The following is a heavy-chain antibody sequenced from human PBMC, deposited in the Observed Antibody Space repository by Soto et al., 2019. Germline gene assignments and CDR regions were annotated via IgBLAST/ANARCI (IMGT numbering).Heavy chain of an antibody. J-gene: IGHJ4*02. CDR2: INPNTGGT. Sequence: QVQLVQSGAEVKKPGASVKVSCKASGYTFTGHHIHWVRQAPGQGLEWMGWINPNTGGTNSAQKFQGGVTMTRDMSISTAHMELSRLRSDDTAVYYCAISRYCSGGDCTTQSLYYFDYWGQGTLVTVSS. V-gene: IGHV1-2*02. CDR3: AISRYCSGGDCTTQSLYYFDY. CDR1: GYTFTGHH. D-gene: IGHD2-15*01.